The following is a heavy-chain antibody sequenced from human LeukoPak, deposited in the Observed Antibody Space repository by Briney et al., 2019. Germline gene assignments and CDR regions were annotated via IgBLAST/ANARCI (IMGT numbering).Heavy chain of an antibody. CDR2: IIPIFGTA. D-gene: IGHD3-3*01. CDR3: ASTITIADYFDY. J-gene: IGHJ4*02. CDR1: GGTFSSYA. V-gene: IGHV1-69*06. Sequence: SVKVSCKASGGTFSSYAISWVRQAPGQGLEWMGGIIPIFGTANYAQKFQGRVTITADKSTSTAYMELSSLRSEDTAVYYCASTITIADYFDYWGQGTRVAVSP.